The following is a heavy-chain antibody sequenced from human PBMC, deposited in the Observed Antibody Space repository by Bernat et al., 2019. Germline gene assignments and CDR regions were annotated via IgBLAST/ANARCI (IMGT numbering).Heavy chain of an antibody. CDR3: ARDAVAGTPMTFDY. D-gene: IGHD6-19*01. J-gene: IGHJ4*02. CDR1: GYTFTGYY. CDR2: INPNSGGT. Sequence: QVQLVQSGAEVKKPGASVKVSCKASGYTFTGYYMHWVRQAPGQGLEWMGWINPNSGGTNYAQKFQGWVTMTRDTSISTAYMELSRLRSDDTAVYYCARDAVAGTPMTFDYWGQGILGTVYS. V-gene: IGHV1-2*04.